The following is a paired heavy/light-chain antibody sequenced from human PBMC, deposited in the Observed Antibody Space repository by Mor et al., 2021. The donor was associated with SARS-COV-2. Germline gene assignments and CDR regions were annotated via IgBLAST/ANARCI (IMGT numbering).Heavy chain of an antibody. J-gene: IGHJ5*02. Sequence: EGQLVESGGGLVQPGGSLRLSCAASGFTFSGSWMSWVRQAPGKGLEWVAEINPDGSAKYYVDSVKGRFTVSRDNAKDSLFLQMSSLRAEDTAVYYCARDKNYKCHDPWGQGTLVTVSS. D-gene: IGHD1-1*01. V-gene: IGHV3-7*01. CDR3: ARDKNYKCHDP. CDR1: GFTFSGSW. CDR2: INPDGSAK.
Light chain of an antibody. CDR3: SSPGGSSV. CDR1: SSDVGGYNY. J-gene: IGLJ1*01. V-gene: IGLV2-8*01. CDR2: EVD. Sequence: QSALTQPPSASGSPGQSVTISCTGSSSDVGGYNYVSWYQQHPGKAPKLMIYEVDKRPSGVPDRFSGSKSGNTASLTVSGLQAEDEADYYCSSPGGSSVFGTGTKVTV.